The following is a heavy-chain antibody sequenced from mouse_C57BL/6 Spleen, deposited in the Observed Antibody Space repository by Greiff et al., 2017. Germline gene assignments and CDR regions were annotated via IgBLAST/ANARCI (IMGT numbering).Heavy chain of an antibody. V-gene: IGHV1-64*01. Sequence: QVQLQQPGAELVKPGASVKLSCKASGYTFTSYWMHWVKQRPGQGLEWIGMIHPNSGSTNYNEKFKSKATLTVDKSSSTAYMQLSSLTSEDSAVYDCAREGYYGSREGFAYWGQGTLVTVSA. CDR1: GYTFTSYW. J-gene: IGHJ3*01. CDR2: IHPNSGST. D-gene: IGHD1-1*01. CDR3: AREGYYGSREGFAY.